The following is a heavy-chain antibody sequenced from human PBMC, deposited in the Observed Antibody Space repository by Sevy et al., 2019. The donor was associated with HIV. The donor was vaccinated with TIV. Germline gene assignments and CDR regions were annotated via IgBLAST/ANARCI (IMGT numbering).Heavy chain of an antibody. CDR3: ARDLPPSATTVPHFDC. V-gene: IGHV3-48*03. D-gene: IGHD4-4*01. CDR1: GFTFSSYE. Sequence: GGSLRLSCAASGFTFSSYEMNWDRQAPGKGLEWVSYISNSGTAMYYSHSVRGRFTISRDNARRSLYLQMNSLRAEDTAVYYCARDLPPSATTVPHFDCWGQGALVTVSS. J-gene: IGHJ4*02. CDR2: ISNSGTAM.